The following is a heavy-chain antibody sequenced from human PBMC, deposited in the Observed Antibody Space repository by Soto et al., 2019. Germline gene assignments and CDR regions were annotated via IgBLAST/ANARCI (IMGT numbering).Heavy chain of an antibody. CDR3: TLGSWSAETFDI. CDR1: GGTFSTYT. CDR2: ILPILDIT. Sequence: SVKVSCKASGGTFSTYTIIWVRQAPGQGLEWMGRILPILDITNSAQRFQGRVTITSDKCTSTAYLELSSLRSEDTAVYYCTLGSWSAETFDIWGRGTMVTVSS. J-gene: IGHJ3*02. D-gene: IGHD6-13*01. V-gene: IGHV1-69*02.